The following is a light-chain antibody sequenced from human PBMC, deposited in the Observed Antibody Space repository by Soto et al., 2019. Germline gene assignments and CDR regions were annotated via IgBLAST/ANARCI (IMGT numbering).Light chain of an antibody. V-gene: IGKV1-5*03. Sequence: DIQMTQSPSTLSASVGDRVTITCRASQSISSWLAWYQQKSGKAPKLLIYKASNLESGVTSRFRGSGSGTEFTITISSLQPDDFATYYCQRYTNSSRTFGQGTKVEIK. J-gene: IGKJ1*01. CDR3: QRYTNSSRT. CDR2: KAS. CDR1: QSISSW.